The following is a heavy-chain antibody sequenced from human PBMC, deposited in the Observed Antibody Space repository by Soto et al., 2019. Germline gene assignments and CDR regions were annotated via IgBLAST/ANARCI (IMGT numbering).Heavy chain of an antibody. D-gene: IGHD3-10*01. CDR3: ATSLWFGTQVEL. J-gene: IGHJ5*02. CDR1: GGYFNDNY. CDR2: ISRSGTT. V-gene: IGHV4-34*01. Sequence: QVQLQQWGAGPLKPSETLSLSCAVYGGYFNDNYYTWFRQPPGKGLEWIGEISRSGTTKYIPSLKSRASISFDTSKPQVSLKVTSVTAAGTAVYYCATSLWFGTQVELWGQGALVTVSS.